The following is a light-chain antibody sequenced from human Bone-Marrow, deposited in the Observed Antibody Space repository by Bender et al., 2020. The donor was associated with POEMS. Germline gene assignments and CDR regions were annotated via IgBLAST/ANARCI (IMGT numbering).Light chain of an antibody. CDR1: SSDVGAYNY. J-gene: IGLJ2*01. CDR3: CSYTSSSSVV. CDR2: DVR. Sequence: QSALTQPASVSGSPGQSITISCTGTSSDVGAYNYVSWFQQHPGKAPKLMIFDVRNRPSGVSNRFSGSKSGNTASLTISGLQAEDEADYYCCSYTSSSSVVFGGGTKLTVL. V-gene: IGLV2-14*01.